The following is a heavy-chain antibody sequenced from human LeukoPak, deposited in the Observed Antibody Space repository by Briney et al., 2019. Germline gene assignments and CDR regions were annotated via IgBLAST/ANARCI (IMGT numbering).Heavy chain of an antibody. CDR2: ISGSAATI. CDR1: GFTFSNYG. CDR3: AKSGLNRFDY. Sequence: GGPLRLSCAASGFTFSNYGMTWVRQAPGKGLEWVSSISGSAATISYADSVKGRFTISRDNSKNTLYLQMNSLRAEDTAVYYCAKSGLNRFDYWGQGTLVTVSS. D-gene: IGHD2-15*01. J-gene: IGHJ4*02. V-gene: IGHV3-23*01.